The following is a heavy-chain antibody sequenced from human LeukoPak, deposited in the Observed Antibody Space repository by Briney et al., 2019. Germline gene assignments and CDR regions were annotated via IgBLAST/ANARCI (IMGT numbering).Heavy chain of an antibody. V-gene: IGHV4-39*01. CDR3: GRHGYLSGNWFDP. CDR1: GGSISSSSYY. J-gene: IGHJ5*02. CDR2: IYYSGST. Sequence: SETLSLTCTVSGGSISSSSYYWGWIRQPPGKGLEWIGSIYYSGSTNYNPSLKSRVTISVDTSKNQFSLNLNSVTAADTAEYYCGRHGYLSGNWFDPWGQGILVTVSS. D-gene: IGHD3-22*01.